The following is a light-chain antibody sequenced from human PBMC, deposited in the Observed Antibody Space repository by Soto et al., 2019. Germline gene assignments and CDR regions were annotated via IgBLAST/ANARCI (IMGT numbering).Light chain of an antibody. Sequence: EIVMTQSPATLSVSPGERATLSCRASQSVSSNLAWYQQKPGQTPKLLSYVASTRATGIPARLSGSRSGTEFTLTIRSLQSEDFAAYYCQQYNVWPLTFGGGTKVEFK. CDR2: VAS. J-gene: IGKJ4*01. CDR3: QQYNVWPLT. CDR1: QSVSSN. V-gene: IGKV3-15*01.